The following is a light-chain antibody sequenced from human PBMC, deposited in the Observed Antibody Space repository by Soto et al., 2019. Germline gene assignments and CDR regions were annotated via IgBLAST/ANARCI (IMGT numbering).Light chain of an antibody. J-gene: IGKJ4*01. CDR3: QQLSTYPST. CDR1: QGIGSY. V-gene: IGKV1-9*01. Sequence: DIQMPQSPSTLSASVGDRVTITCRASQGIGSYLAWYQQKPGEAPKLLIFAASTLQSGVPSRFSGSGSGTDFTLTISSLQAEEFATYYCQQLSTYPSTFGGGTKVDIK. CDR2: AAS.